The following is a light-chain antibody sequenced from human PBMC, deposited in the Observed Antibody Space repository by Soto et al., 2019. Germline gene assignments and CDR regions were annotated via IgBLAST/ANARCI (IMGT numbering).Light chain of an antibody. Sequence: DIQMTQSPSTLTASVAGICTIIFLASQSVSGWLAWYQQKPGKAPELLIYKASNLESGVQSRFSGSGSGTEFTLTISSLKADDFVTYYCQKYNSYSFGQGTKVDIK. V-gene: IGKV1-5*03. CDR1: QSVSGW. CDR2: KAS. J-gene: IGKJ1*01. CDR3: QKYNSYS.